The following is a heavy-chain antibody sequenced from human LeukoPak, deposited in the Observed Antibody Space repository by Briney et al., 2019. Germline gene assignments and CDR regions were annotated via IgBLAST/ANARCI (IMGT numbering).Heavy chain of an antibody. CDR2: ISGSGDNT. CDR1: GFTFSSYA. J-gene: IGHJ4*02. D-gene: IGHD3-3*01. V-gene: IGHV3-23*01. Sequence: PGGSLRLSCAASGFTFSSYAMSWVRQAPGKGLEWVSGISGSGDNTYYADSVKGRFTISRDNSKNTLYLQMNSLRAEDTAIYYCAKDPGGYYYYFDYWGQGTLVTVSS. CDR3: AKDPGGYYYYFDY.